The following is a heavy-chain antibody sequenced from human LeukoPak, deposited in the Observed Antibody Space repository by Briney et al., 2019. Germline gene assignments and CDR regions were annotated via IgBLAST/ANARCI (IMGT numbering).Heavy chain of an antibody. D-gene: IGHD3-22*01. Sequence: ASVKVSCKASGGTFSSYAISWVRQAPGQGLEWMGGIIPIFGTANYAQKFQGRVTITADESTSTAYMELSSLRSEDTAVYYCARDLVVVDDDAFDIWGQGTMVTVSS. CDR1: GGTFSSYA. J-gene: IGHJ3*02. CDR3: ARDLVVVDDDAFDI. V-gene: IGHV1-69*01. CDR2: IIPIFGTA.